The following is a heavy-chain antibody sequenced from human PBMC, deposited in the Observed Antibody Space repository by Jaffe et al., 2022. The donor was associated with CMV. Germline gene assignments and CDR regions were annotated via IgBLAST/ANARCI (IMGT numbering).Heavy chain of an antibody. V-gene: IGHV3-21*01. J-gene: IGHJ3*02. CDR2: ISSSSSYI. D-gene: IGHD3-22*01. CDR3: ARDAVDYYDSSGYLYAFDI. CDR1: GFTFSSYS. Sequence: EVQLVESGGGLVKPGGSLRLSCAASGFTFSSYSMNWVRQAPGKGLEWVSSISSSSSYIYYADSVKGRFTISRDNAKNSLYLQMNSLRAEDTAVYYCARDAVDYYDSSGYLYAFDIWGQGTMVTVSS.